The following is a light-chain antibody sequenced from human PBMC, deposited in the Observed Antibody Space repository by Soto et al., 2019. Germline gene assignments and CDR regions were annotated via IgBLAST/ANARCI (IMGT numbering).Light chain of an antibody. CDR3: QNFDSAPQT. CDR1: QGISNY. CDR2: EAS. J-gene: IGKJ1*01. V-gene: IGKV1-27*01. Sequence: DIQLTQSPSALSASVVDRVTITCRASQGISNYLAWYQQKPGKVPRLLIYEASNLQSGVPSRFRGGGSGTEFTLTISSLQPEDAATYYCQNFDSAPQTFGQGTKVDIK.